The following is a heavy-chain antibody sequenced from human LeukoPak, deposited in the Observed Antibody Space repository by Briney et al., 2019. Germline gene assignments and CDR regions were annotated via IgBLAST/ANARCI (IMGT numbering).Heavy chain of an antibody. CDR1: GFTVSNNY. J-gene: IGHJ4*02. Sequence: GGSLRLSCAASGFTVSNNYMSWVRQAPGKGLEWVAFIRYDGSNKYYADSVKGRFTISRDNSKNTLYLQMNSLRAEDTAVYYCAGDLLGANRVPDYWGQGTLVTVSS. CDR2: IRYDGSNK. V-gene: IGHV3-30*02. CDR3: AGDLLGANRVPDY. D-gene: IGHD1-26*01.